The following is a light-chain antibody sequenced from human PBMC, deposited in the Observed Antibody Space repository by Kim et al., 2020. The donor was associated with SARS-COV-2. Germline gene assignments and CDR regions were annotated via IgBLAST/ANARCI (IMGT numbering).Light chain of an antibody. CDR1: QSVSSN. CDR2: GAS. CDR3: QQYNNWPRDT. J-gene: IGKJ2*01. V-gene: IGKV3-15*01. Sequence: VSPGGRATLSCRASQSVSSNLAWYQQKPGQAPRLLIYGASTRATGIPARFSGSGSGTEFTLTISSLQSEDFAVYYCQQYNNWPRDTFGQGTKLEI.